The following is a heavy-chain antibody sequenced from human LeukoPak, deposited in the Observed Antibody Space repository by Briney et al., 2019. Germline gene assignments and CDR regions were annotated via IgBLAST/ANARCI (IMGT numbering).Heavy chain of an antibody. CDR2: IYYSGDT. V-gene: IGHV4-39*01. Sequence: PSETLSLTCTVSGGSISSSSYYWGWIRQPPGKGLEWIGSIYYSGDTYYNPSLKSRRVTISVDTSKNQFSLRLSSETAADTAVYYCARHQWHYYYYMGVWGKGSTVTVSS. J-gene: IGHJ6*03. CDR3: ARHQWHYYYYMGV. D-gene: IGHD6-19*01. CDR1: GGSISSSSYY.